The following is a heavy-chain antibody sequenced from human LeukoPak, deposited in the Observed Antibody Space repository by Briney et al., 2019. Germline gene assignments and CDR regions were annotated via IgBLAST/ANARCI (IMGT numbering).Heavy chain of an antibody. Sequence: ASVKVSCKASGYTFTSYYMHWVRQAPGQGLEWMGIINPSGGSTSYAQKFQGRVTMTRDTSTSTVYMELSSLRSEDTAVYYCARERGTHYDSSGYSFDYWGQGTLVTVSS. CDR1: GYTFTSYY. CDR2: INPSGGST. J-gene: IGHJ4*02. CDR3: ARERGTHYDSSGYSFDY. V-gene: IGHV1-46*01. D-gene: IGHD3-22*01.